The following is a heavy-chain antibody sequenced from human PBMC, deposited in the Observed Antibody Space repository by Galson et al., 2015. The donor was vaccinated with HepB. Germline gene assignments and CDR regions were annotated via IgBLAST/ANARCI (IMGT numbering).Heavy chain of an antibody. J-gene: IGHJ3*02. CDR1: GFTFDDYG. Sequence: SLRLSCAASGFTFDDYGMNWVRQGPGNGLEWVSGINWNGGSTGYAESVKGRFTISRDNAKNSLYLQMNSLRAEDTALYYCARADSGSYLSAFDMWGQGTMVTVSS. V-gene: IGHV3-20*04. CDR2: INWNGGST. CDR3: ARADSGSYLSAFDM. D-gene: IGHD1-26*01.